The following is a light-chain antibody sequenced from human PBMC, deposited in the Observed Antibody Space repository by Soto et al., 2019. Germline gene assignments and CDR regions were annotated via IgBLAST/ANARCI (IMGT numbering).Light chain of an antibody. CDR3: QQRSTWPPT. J-gene: IGKJ5*01. V-gene: IGKV3-11*01. CDR1: QSVGSY. CDR2: DAS. Sequence: EIVLTQSPATLSLSPGERATLSCRASQSVGSYLAWHQQKPGQAPRLLMYDASNRATGIPARFSGSGSGTDFTLTISSLEPEDFAVYYCQQRSTWPPTFGQGTRLEIK.